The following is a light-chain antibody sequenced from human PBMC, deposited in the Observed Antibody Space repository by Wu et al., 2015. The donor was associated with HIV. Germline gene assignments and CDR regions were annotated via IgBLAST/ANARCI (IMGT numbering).Light chain of an antibody. J-gene: IGKJ1*01. CDR1: QSISADY. CDR3: QQYGFSSWT. Sequence: EIVLTQTPGTLPLSPGERATLSCRASQSISADYLAWYQQKPGQAPRLLIFGVSNRASGIPARFSGSGSETDFTLTISRLEPEDFAVYYCQQYGFSSWTFGQGTKVEI. V-gene: IGKV3-20*01. CDR2: GVS.